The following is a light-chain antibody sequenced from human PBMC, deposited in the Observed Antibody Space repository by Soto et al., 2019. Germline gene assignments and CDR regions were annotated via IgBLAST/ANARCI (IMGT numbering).Light chain of an antibody. CDR3: QQRRNWPGGT. V-gene: IGKV3-11*01. Sequence: EIVLTQSPATLSLSPGERATLSCRASQSVSSYLAWYQQKPGQAPRLLIYDASNRATGIPARFSGSGSGTDFTLTISSLEPEDFAVYYCQQRRNWPGGTFGQGTRLEI. CDR1: QSVSSY. J-gene: IGKJ5*01. CDR2: DAS.